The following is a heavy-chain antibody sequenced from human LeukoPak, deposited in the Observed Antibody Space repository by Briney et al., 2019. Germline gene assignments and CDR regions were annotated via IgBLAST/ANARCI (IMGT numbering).Heavy chain of an antibody. CDR2: IYYSGIT. D-gene: IGHD6-19*01. Sequence: SETLSLTCTVSGGSISTSRYYWGWIRQPPGTGLEWIGSIYYSGITYYNPSLKSRVTISLDTSKNQFSLKLTSVTAADTAVYYCAPVQWLADTWGYWGQGTLVTVSS. J-gene: IGHJ4*02. V-gene: IGHV4-39*01. CDR3: APVQWLADTWGY. CDR1: GGSISTSRYY.